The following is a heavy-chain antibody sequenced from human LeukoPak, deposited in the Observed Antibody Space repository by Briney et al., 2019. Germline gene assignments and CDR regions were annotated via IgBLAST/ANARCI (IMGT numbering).Heavy chain of an antibody. J-gene: IGHJ5*02. V-gene: IGHV4-39*02. CDR2: IYYSGST. CDR1: GGSISSSRYY. Sequence: SETLSLTCTVSGGSISSSRYYWGWIRQPPGKGLEWIGTIYYSGSTYYNSSLKSRVTISVDTSKNHFSLNLSSVTAADTAVYYCARGIAVARNWFDPWGQGTLVTVSS. D-gene: IGHD6-19*01. CDR3: ARGIAVARNWFDP.